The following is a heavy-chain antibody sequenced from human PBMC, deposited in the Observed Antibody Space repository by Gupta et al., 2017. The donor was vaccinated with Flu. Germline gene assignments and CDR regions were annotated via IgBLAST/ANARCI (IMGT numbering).Heavy chain of an antibody. D-gene: IGHD3-22*01. CDR1: GYTFTGYY. V-gene: IGHV1-2*02. J-gene: IGHJ4*02. Sequence: QVQLVQSGAEVKKPGASVKVSCKASGYTFTGYYMHWVRQAPGQGLEWMGWINPNSGGTNYAQKFQGRVTMTRDTSISTAYMELSRLRSDDTAVYYCARDTRGYYDSSGYPVPFYYWGQGTLVTVSS. CDR3: ARDTRGYYDSSGYPVPFYY. CDR2: INPNSGGT.